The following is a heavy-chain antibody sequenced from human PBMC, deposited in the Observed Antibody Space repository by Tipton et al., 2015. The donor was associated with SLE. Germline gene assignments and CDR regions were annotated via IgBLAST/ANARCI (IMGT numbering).Heavy chain of an antibody. Sequence: VQLVQSGAEVKEPGESLKISCKVSAYSFTNYWIGWVRQMPGKGPEWMGIIYPGDSDTRYSPSFEGQVTISADKSINTAYLQWSSLKASDTAMYYCARLNFWSHYPRYFDYWGQGTLVTVSS. V-gene: IGHV5-51*03. CDR1: AYSFTNYW. J-gene: IGHJ4*02. CDR3: ARLNFWSHYPRYFDY. CDR2: IYPGDSDT. D-gene: IGHD3-3*01.